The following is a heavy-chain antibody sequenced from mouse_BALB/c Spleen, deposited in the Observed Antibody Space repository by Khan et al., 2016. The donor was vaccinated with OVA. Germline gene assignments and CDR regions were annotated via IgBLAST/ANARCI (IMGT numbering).Heavy chain of an antibody. V-gene: IGHV1-63*02. Sequence: VQLQESGAELVRPGTSVKISCKASGYTFTNYWLGWVKQRPGHGLEWIGDIYPGGDFTNYNEKFNDKATLTADSSSTTVYMQLRSLTSEDSAVYYCARWATWFCDVWGEGTTVTVSS. J-gene: IGHJ1*01. CDR2: IYPGGDFT. CDR1: GYTFTNYW. D-gene: IGHD3-1*01. CDR3: ARWATWFCDV.